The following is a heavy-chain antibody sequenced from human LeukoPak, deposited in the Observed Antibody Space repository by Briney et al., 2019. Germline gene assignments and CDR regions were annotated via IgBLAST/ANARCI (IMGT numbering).Heavy chain of an antibody. J-gene: IGHJ4*02. D-gene: IGHD6-19*01. CDR3: ARGYSSGWFYFDY. Sequence: KTGGSLRLSCAASGFTFSSYAMSWVRQAPGKGLEWVSSISSSSSYIYYADSVKGRFTISRDNAKNSLYLQMNSLRAEDTAVYYCARGYSSGWFYFDYWGQGTLVTVSS. CDR2: ISSSSSYI. V-gene: IGHV3-21*01. CDR1: GFTFSSYA.